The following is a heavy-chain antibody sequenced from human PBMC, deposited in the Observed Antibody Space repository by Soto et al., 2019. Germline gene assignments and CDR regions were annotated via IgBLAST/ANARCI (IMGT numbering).Heavy chain of an antibody. CDR2: VYYSGGA. CDR3: GRVVEGATRHTDFDS. D-gene: IGHD2-21*01. V-gene: IGHV4-39*01. CDR1: GVSIHNSHSF. J-gene: IGHJ5*01. Sequence: SQTLPLTCAVSGVSIHNSHSFLVWKRQPPGKGLEFIANVYYSGGAHYNPSFKSRVTISVDTATNQVSLRMSSVTAADTAVYFCGRVVEGATRHTDFDSWGQGTLVTVSS.